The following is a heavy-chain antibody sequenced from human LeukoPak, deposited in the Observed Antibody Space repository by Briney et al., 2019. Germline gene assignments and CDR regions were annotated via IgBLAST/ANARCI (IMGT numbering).Heavy chain of an antibody. V-gene: IGHV3-30*03. CDR3: ARGRYFSPYYFDY. Sequence: PGGSLRLSCAASGFTFSSYGMHWVRQAPGKGLEWVAVISFDGSNKYYADSVKGRFTISRDNSKNTLYLQINSLRAEDTAVYSCARGRYFSPYYFDYWGQGTLVTVSS. J-gene: IGHJ4*02. D-gene: IGHD2/OR15-2a*01. CDR2: ISFDGSNK. CDR1: GFTFSSYG.